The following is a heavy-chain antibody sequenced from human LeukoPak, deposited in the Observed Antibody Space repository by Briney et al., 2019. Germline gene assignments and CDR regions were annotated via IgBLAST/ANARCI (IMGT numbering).Heavy chain of an antibody. CDR2: ISGRGDST. V-gene: IGHV3-23*01. D-gene: IGHD6-13*01. J-gene: IGHJ4*02. Sequence: PGGSLRLSCAASGFTFSSHAMSWVRQAPGKGLEWVSGISGRGDSTVYADSVKGRFTISRDNSGNTLFLQMNSLRAEDTAVYYCARAEAIAAAGMSDYWGQGTLVTVSS. CDR3: ARAEAIAAAGMSDY. CDR1: GFTFSSHA.